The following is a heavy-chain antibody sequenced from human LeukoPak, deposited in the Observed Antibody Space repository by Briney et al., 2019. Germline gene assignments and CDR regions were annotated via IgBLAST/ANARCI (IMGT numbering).Heavy chain of an antibody. J-gene: IGHJ6*02. CDR1: GGTFSSYA. Sequence: GASVKVSCKASGGTFSSYAISWVRQAPGQGLEWMGRIIPILGTANYAQKFQGRVTITADKSTSTAYMELSSLRSEDTAVYYCARDPYGDYGAYGMDVWGQGTTVTVSS. D-gene: IGHD4-17*01. CDR3: ARDPYGDYGAYGMDV. V-gene: IGHV1-69*04. CDR2: IIPILGTA.